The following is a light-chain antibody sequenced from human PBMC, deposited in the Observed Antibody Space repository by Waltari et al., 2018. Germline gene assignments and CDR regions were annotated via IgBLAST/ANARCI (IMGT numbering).Light chain of an antibody. Sequence: ERATLSCRTRQSIGRSLAWYQQRPGQAPRLLIYRASTRATGIPDRFSGSGSETEFTLTISSLQSEDIAVYYCQQYNNWPPGTFGQGTKVEI. V-gene: IGKV3-15*01. CDR1: QSIGRS. CDR3: QQYNNWPPGT. J-gene: IGKJ1*01. CDR2: RAS.